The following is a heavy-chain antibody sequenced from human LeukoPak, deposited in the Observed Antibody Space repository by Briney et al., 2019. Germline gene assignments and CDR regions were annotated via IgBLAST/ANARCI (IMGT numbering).Heavy chain of an antibody. CDR2: ISSSGSTI. CDR1: GFTFSSYE. D-gene: IGHD3-22*01. J-gene: IGHJ4*02. Sequence: GGSLRLSCAASGFTFSSYEMNWVRQAPGKGLEWVSYISSSGSTIYYADSVKGRFTISRDNAKNSLYLQMNSLRAEDTAVYYCARGRRYYYDSSGYYFDYWGQGTLVTVSS. V-gene: IGHV3-48*03. CDR3: ARGRRYYYDSSGYYFDY.